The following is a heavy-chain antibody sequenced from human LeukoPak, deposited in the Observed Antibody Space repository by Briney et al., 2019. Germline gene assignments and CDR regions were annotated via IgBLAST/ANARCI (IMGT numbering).Heavy chain of an antibody. CDR2: IYHSGST. CDR1: GYSISSNYY. Sequence: PSETLSLTCIVCGYSISSNYYWGWIRQPPGKGLEWIGSIYHSGSTYYNPSLKSRVTISVDTSKNQFSLKLRSVTAADTAVYFCARGKSHGSHIDYWGQGTLVTVSS. CDR3: ARGKSHGSHIDY. J-gene: IGHJ4*02. D-gene: IGHD1-26*01. V-gene: IGHV4-38-2*02.